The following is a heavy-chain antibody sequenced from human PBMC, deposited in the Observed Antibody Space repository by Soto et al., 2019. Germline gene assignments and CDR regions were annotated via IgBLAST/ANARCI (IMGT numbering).Heavy chain of an antibody. CDR3: ARHYMSGGYFDY. D-gene: IGHD2-15*01. CDR2: IYYSGST. CDR1: GGSISSGGYY. V-gene: IGHV4-31*03. Sequence: QVQLQESGPGPVKPSQTLSLTCTVSGGSISSGGYYWSWIRQHPGKGLEWIGYIYYSGSTYYNPSLKIRITISLDTAKNLFSLELSSVTAADTVVYYCARHYMSGGYFDYWGKGTMVTVSS. J-gene: IGHJ4*02.